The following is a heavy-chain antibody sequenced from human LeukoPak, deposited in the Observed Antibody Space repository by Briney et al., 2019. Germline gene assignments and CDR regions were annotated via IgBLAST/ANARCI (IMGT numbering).Heavy chain of an antibody. J-gene: IGHJ3*02. CDR1: GGTFSSYA. CDR2: IIPILRIA. D-gene: IGHD6-6*01. V-gene: IGHV1-69*04. Sequence: SETVSCTGCGGTFSSYAISWGRQAPRQGLEWMGRIIPILRIANYEQKFQGRVRITADKSTSRDYMALSSPTSAAPAVYYCARDFPTLYSSSLSAFDIWGQGTMVTVSS. CDR3: ARDFPTLYSSSLSAFDI.